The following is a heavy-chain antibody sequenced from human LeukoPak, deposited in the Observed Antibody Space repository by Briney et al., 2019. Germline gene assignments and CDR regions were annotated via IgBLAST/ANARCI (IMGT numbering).Heavy chain of an antibody. Sequence: GGSLRLSCAASGFTFSSYSMNWVRQAPGKGLEWVSSISSSSSYIYYADSVKGRFTISRDNAKNSLYLQMNSLRAEDTAVYYCAREEDGDGYNFGNFFYWGQGTLVTVSS. V-gene: IGHV3-21*01. CDR1: GFTFSSYS. CDR2: ISSSSSYI. D-gene: IGHD5-24*01. CDR3: AREEDGDGYNFGNFFY. J-gene: IGHJ4*02.